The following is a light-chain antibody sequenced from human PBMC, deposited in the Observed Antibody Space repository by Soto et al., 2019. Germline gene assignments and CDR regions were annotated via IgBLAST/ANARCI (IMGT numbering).Light chain of an antibody. J-gene: IGLJ2*01. V-gene: IGLV2-14*01. CDR3: SSFSSISREV. CDR1: SSDVGGYSY. CDR2: EVS. Sequence: QSVLTQPGSVSGSPGQSITISCTGTSSDVGGYSYVSWYQHHPGKTPKLMIYEVSNRPSGVPHRFSGSKSGNTASLTISGLQTEDEADYYCSSFSSISREVFGGGTKLTVL.